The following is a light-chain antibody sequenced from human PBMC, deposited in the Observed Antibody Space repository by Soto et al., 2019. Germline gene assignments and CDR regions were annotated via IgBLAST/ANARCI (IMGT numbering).Light chain of an antibody. Sequence: QSPSSLSASVGDRVTITCRASQTISVYLNWYQQKPGRSPDVLIYSASTRRSGVPSRFSGSGSGTDFTLTITSLQPEDFATDYCQKYNSFWTFGQGTKVDIK. CDR3: QKYNSFWT. J-gene: IGKJ1*01. CDR2: SAS. V-gene: IGKV1-39*01. CDR1: QTISVY.